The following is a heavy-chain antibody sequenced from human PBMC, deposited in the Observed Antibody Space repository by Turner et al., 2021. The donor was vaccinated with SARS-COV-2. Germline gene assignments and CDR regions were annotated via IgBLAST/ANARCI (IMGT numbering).Heavy chain of an antibody. J-gene: IGHJ4*02. V-gene: IGHV3-7*01. Sequence: EVQLVESGGGLVQSGGSLRLSCEASGFTFSNYWMSWVRQAPGKGLEWVATIKQDGSEKYYVDSVKGRFTMYRDNAKNTLYLQMNSLRAEDTAVYYCARAEGWAFGVVIPYDYWGQGTLVTVSS. CDR1: GFTFSNYW. CDR3: ARAEGWAFGVVIPYDY. D-gene: IGHD3-3*01. CDR2: IKQDGSEK.